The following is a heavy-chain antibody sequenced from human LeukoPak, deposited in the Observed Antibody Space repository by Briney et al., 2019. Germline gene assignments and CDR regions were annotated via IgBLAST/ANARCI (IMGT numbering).Heavy chain of an antibody. CDR2: IYTSGST. CDR3: ARCENYYGMDV. CDR1: GGSISSGSYY. V-gene: IGHV4-61*02. J-gene: IGHJ6*02. Sequence: KTSETLPLTCTVSGGSISSGSYYWSWIRQPAGKGLEWIGRIYTSGSTNYNPSLKSRVTISVDTSKNQFSLKLSSVTAADTAVYYCARCENYYGMDVWGQGTTVTVSS.